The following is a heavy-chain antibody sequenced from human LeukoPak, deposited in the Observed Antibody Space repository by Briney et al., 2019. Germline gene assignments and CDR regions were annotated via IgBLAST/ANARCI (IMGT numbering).Heavy chain of an antibody. CDR2: MKQDGSEE. CDR3: ARDRGPNTFDH. V-gene: IGHV3-7*01. Sequence: GGSLRLSCAASGFAFSSYWLGWVRQAPGRGLEWVANMKQDGSEEYYVESVRGRFTISRDNAKNSLYLQMNSLRVGDTGVYYCARDRGPNTFDHWGQGTLVTVSS. CDR1: GFAFSSYW. J-gene: IGHJ4*02. D-gene: IGHD3-10*01.